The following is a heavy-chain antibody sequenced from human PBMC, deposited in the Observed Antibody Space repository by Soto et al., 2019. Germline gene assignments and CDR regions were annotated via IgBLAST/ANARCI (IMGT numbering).Heavy chain of an antibody. D-gene: IGHD3-10*01. V-gene: IGHV4-59*01. CDR1: GGSISSYY. J-gene: IGHJ4*02. CDR2: IYYSGST. Sequence: PSETLSLTCTVSGGSISSYYWAWIRQPPGTGLEWIGYIYYSGSTNYNPSLKSRVTISVDTSKYQFSLKLSPVTAADTAVSYCARDGQSGGGIDFWGQGTLVTVSS. CDR3: ARDGQSGGGIDF.